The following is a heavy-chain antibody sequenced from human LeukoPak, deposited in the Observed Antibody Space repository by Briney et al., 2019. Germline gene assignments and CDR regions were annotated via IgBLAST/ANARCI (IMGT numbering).Heavy chain of an antibody. Sequence: SVKVSCKASGGTFSSYAISWVRQAPGQGLEWLGGIIPIFGTANYAQKFQGRVTITADKSTSTAYMELSSLRSEDTAVYYCARAYCSSTSCPLDYWGQGTLVTVSS. J-gene: IGHJ4*02. CDR2: IIPIFGTA. CDR1: GGTFSSYA. D-gene: IGHD2-2*01. CDR3: ARAYCSSTSCPLDY. V-gene: IGHV1-69*06.